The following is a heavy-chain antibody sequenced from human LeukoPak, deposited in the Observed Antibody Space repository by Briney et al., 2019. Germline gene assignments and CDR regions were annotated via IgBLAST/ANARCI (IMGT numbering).Heavy chain of an antibody. J-gene: IGHJ3*02. CDR3: ARQAMDYVWGSYRFLGDAFDI. Sequence: GESLKISCKGSGYSFTSYWIGWVRQMPGKGLELMGIIYPGDSDTRYSPSFQGQVTISADKSISTAYLQWSSLKASDTAMYYCARQAMDYVWGSYRFLGDAFDIWGQGTMVTVSS. D-gene: IGHD3-16*02. CDR2: IYPGDSDT. V-gene: IGHV5-51*01. CDR1: GYSFTSYW.